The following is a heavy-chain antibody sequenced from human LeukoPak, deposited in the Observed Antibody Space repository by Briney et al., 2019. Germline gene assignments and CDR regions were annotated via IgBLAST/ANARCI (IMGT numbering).Heavy chain of an antibody. CDR2: IKQDGSEK. D-gene: IGHD2/OR15-2a*01. CDR1: GFTFSSYW. V-gene: IGHV3-7*01. Sequence: GGSLRLSCAASGFTFSSYWMSWVRQAPGKGLEWVANIKQDGSEKYYVDSVKGRFTISKDNAKNTVYLQMNSLRAEDTAVYYCVSFYEAYWGRGTLVTVSS. CDR3: VSFYEAY. J-gene: IGHJ4*02.